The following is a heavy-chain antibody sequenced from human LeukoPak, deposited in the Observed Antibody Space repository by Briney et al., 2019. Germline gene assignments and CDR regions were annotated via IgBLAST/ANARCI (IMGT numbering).Heavy chain of an antibody. D-gene: IGHD2-2*01. V-gene: IGHV3-21*01. CDR2: ISSSSSYI. Sequence: GGSLRLSCAASGFTFSSYSMNWVRQAPGKGLGWVSSISSSSSYIYYADSVKGRFTISRDNAKNSLYLQMNSLRAEDTAVYYCARVGLGYCSSTSCYGFDPWGQGTLVTVSS. J-gene: IGHJ5*02. CDR3: ARVGLGYCSSTSCYGFDP. CDR1: GFTFSSYS.